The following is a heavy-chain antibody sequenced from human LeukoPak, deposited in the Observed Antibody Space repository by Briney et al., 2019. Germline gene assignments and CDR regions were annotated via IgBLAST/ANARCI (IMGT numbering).Heavy chain of an antibody. CDR1: GYTFTSYG. J-gene: IGHJ4*02. D-gene: IGHD3-10*01. Sequence: ASVKVSCKASGYTFTSYGISWVRQAPGQGLEWMGWISAYNGNTHYAQKVQDRVTMTTDTSTSTAYMELRSLRSDDTAVYYCARGSITMVRGVIGTRIDYWGQGTLVTVSS. V-gene: IGHV1-18*01. CDR2: ISAYNGNT. CDR3: ARGSITMVRGVIGTRIDY.